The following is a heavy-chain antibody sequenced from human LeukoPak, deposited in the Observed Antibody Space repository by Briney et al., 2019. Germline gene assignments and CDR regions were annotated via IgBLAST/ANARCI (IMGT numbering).Heavy chain of an antibody. CDR3: ARGSSGYVDAFDI. V-gene: IGHV3-30*04. D-gene: IGHD5-12*01. CDR2: ISYDGSNE. CDR1: GFTFSSYV. Sequence: GRSLRLSCAASGFTFSSYVMHWVRQAPGKGLEWVAIISYDGSNEYYADSVKGRFTISRDNSKNTLYLQMNSLRADDTAVYYCARGSSGYVDAFDIWGQGTMVTV. J-gene: IGHJ3*02.